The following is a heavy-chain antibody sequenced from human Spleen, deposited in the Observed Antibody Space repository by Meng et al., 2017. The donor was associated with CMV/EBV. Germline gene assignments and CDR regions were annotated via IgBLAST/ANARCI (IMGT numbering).Heavy chain of an antibody. CDR1: GYTFTGYY. V-gene: IGHV1-2*02. CDR3: AIQAGCSSTSCYGYYYYGMDV. J-gene: IGHJ6*02. D-gene: IGHD2-2*01. CDR2: INPNSGGT. Sequence: ASVKVSCKASGYTFTGYYMHWVRQAPGQGLEWMGWINPNSGGTNYAQKFQGRVTMTRDTSISTAYMELSRLRSDDTAVYYCAIQAGCSSTSCYGYYYYGMDVWGQGTTVTVSS.